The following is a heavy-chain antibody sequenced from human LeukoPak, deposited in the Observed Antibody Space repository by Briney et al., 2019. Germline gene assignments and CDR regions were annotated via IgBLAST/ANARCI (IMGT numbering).Heavy chain of an antibody. D-gene: IGHD6-13*01. CDR1: GGSISSSSYY. CDR2: IYYGGST. CDR3: ARVQAAAGFGGLWWFDP. Sequence: SETLSLTCTVSGGSISSSSYYWGWIRQPPGKGLEWIGRIYYGGSTYYNPSLKSRVTISVDTSKNQFSLKLSSVTAADTAVYYCARVQAAAGFGGLWWFDPWGQGTLVTVSS. J-gene: IGHJ5*02. V-gene: IGHV4-39*07.